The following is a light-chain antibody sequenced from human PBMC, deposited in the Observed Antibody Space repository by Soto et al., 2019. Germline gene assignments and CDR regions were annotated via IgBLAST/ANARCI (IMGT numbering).Light chain of an antibody. CDR1: QTITSW. Sequence: VGDSVTIAYRASQTITSWLAWYQQKPGKAPKLLIYDASSLESGVPSRFSGSGSGTEFTLTISSLQPDDFATYYCQQYNSYSWTSGQGTKVDNK. CDR2: DAS. J-gene: IGKJ1*01. V-gene: IGKV1-5*01. CDR3: QQYNSYSWT.